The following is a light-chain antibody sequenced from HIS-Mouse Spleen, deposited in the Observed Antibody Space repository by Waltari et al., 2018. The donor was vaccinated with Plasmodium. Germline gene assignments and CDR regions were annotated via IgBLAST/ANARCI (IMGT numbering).Light chain of an antibody. V-gene: IGLV3-10*01. CDR3: YSTDSSGNHRV. Sequence: SYELTQPPSVSVSPGQTARITCSGDALPKKYAYWYQQKSGQAPVLGIYEDSKRPSGIRARFAGSSSGTMATLTISVAQVEDESDYYCYSTDSSGNHRVFGGGTKLTVL. CDR1: ALPKKY. CDR2: EDS. J-gene: IGLJ3*02.